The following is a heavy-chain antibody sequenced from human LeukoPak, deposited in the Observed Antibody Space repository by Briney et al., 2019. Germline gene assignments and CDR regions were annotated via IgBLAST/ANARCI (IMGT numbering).Heavy chain of an antibody. D-gene: IGHD3-10*01. CDR1: GFTFDDYA. Sequence: PGGSLRLSCAASGFTFDDYAMHWVRQAPGKGLEWVSGISWNSGSIGYADSVKGRFTISRDNSKTTLYLQMNSLRAEDTAVYYCXXXXXXXXXXXXXGSTYRPGYFDYWGQGTLVTVSS. J-gene: IGHJ4*02. CDR3: XXXXXXXXXXXXXGSTYRPGYFDY. CDR2: ISWNSGSI. V-gene: IGHV3-9*01.